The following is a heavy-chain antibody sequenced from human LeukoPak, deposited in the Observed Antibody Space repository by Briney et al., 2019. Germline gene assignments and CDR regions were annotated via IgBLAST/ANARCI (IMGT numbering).Heavy chain of an antibody. CDR2: ITPGGDAT. CDR1: GFPFRNYA. D-gene: IGHD2-2*01. J-gene: IGHJ4*02. Sequence: GGSLRLSCAASGFPFRNYAMRWVRQAPGKGLEWISSITPGGDATFYTDSVKGRFTISRDNSINTLYLQMNYLRAEDTAIYYCAKGESQPKYFFDRWGQGVLVTVSS. V-gene: IGHV3-23*01. CDR3: AKGESQPKYFFDR.